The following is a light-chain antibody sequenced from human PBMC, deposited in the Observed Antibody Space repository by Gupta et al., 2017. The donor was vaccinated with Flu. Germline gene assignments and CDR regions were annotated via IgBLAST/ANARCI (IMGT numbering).Light chain of an antibody. CDR2: DAS. CDR3: QQRSNWPFT. Sequence: EIVLTQSPATLSLSPGERATLSCRASQSVSSYLAWYQQKPGQAPRLLIYDASNRATGIPARFSGSGSGTDFTLTISILDPEDFAVYYFQQRSNWPFTFGGGTKVEIK. CDR1: QSVSSY. V-gene: IGKV3-11*01. J-gene: IGKJ4*01.